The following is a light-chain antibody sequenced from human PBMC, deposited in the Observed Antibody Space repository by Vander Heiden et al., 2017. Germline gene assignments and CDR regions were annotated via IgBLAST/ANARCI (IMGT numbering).Light chain of an antibody. CDR2: DAS. J-gene: IGKJ4*01. Sequence: DIVLTQSPATLSLSPGERATLSCMASQSVSRYLAWYQQKPGQAPRLLIYDASTRATGIPARFSGSGSGTDFTLTISSLEPEDFAVYSCQQRDSWPLLTFGGGTKVEIK. CDR1: QSVSRY. V-gene: IGKV3-11*01. CDR3: QQRDSWPLLT.